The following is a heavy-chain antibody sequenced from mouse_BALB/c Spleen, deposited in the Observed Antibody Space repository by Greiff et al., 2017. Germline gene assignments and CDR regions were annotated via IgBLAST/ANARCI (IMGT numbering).Heavy chain of an antibody. CDR3: ARGDYYGSSKRYFDY. V-gene: IGHV1-9*01. D-gene: IGHD1-1*01. CDR2: ILPGSGST. Sequence: QVQLKQSGAELMKPGASVKISCKATGYTFSSYWIEWVKQRPGHGLEWIGEILPGSGSTNYNEKFKGKATFTADTSSNTAYMQLSSLTSEDSAVYYCARGDYYGSSKRYFDYWGQGTTLTVSS. J-gene: IGHJ2*01. CDR1: GYTFSSYW.